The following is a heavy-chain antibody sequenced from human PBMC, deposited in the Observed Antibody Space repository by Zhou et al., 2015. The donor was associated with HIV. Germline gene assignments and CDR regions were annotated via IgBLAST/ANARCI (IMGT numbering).Heavy chain of an antibody. V-gene: IGHV1-69*12. CDR1: GGTFSSYA. Sequence: QVQLVQSGAEVKKPGSSVKVSCKASGGTFSSYAISWVRQAPGQGLEWMGGIIPIFGTANYAQKFQGRVTITADESTSTAYMELSSLRSEDTAVYYCARDRSGSYYFNDPAFDIWAKGQWSPSLQ. CDR3: ARDRSGSYYFNDPAFDI. D-gene: IGHD1-26*01. J-gene: IGHJ3*02. CDR2: IIPIFGTA.